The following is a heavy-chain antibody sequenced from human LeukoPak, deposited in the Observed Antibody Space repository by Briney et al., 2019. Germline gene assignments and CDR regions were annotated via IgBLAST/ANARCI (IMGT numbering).Heavy chain of an antibody. Sequence: ASVKVSCKASGYTFTGYYMHWVRQAPGQGLEWMGWINPNSGGTNYAQKFQGWVTMTRDTSISTAYMELSRLRSDDTAVYYCARGALELRYNWFDPWGQGTLVTVSS. CDR3: ARGALELRYNWFDP. CDR2: INPNSGGT. CDR1: GYTFTGYY. J-gene: IGHJ5*02. V-gene: IGHV1-2*04. D-gene: IGHD1-7*01.